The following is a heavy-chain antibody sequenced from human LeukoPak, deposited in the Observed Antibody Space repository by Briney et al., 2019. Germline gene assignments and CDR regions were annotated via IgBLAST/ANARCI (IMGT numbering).Heavy chain of an antibody. D-gene: IGHD3-10*01. V-gene: IGHV4-59*01. CDR1: DGSISSYY. J-gene: IGHJ4*02. Sequence: SETLSLTCTVSDGSISSYYWSWIRQPPGKGLEWIGYIYYSGSTNYNPSLKSRVTIPVDTSKNQFSLKLSSVTAADTAVYYCARGYYGSGSYYLGYWGQGTLVTVSS. CDR3: ARGYYGSGSYYLGY. CDR2: IYYSGST.